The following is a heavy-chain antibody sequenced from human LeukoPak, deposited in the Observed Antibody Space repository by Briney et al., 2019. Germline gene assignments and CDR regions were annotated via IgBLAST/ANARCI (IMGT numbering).Heavy chain of an antibody. J-gene: IGHJ5*02. CDR1: GGSFSSYY. Sequence: SETLSLTCTVSGGSFSSYYWTWIRQPAGKGLEWIGRIYNSGTTNYSPSLESRVTMSLDTSKNQFSLKLSSVTAADTAVYYCASKGYYDSSGYPFDPWGQGTLVTVSS. CDR3: ASKGYYDSSGYPFDP. V-gene: IGHV4-4*07. D-gene: IGHD3-22*01. CDR2: IYNSGTT.